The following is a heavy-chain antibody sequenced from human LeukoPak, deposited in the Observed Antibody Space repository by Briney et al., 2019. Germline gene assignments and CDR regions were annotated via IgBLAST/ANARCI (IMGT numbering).Heavy chain of an antibody. J-gene: IGHJ3*02. D-gene: IGHD3-22*01. CDR3: ASEYDSSGYYYGFYAFDI. V-gene: IGHV1-46*01. CDR1: GYTFTSYY. Sequence: ASVKVSCKASGYTFTSYYMHWVRQAPGQGLEWMGIINPSGGSTSCAQKFQGRVTMTRDTSTSTVYMELSSLRSEDTAVYYCASEYDSSGYYYGFYAFDIWGQGTMVTVSS. CDR2: INPSGGST.